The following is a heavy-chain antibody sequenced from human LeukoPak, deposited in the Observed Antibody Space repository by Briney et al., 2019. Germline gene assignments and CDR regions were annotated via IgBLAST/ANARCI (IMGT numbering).Heavy chain of an antibody. Sequence: KASETLSLTCTVSGGSVSNYYWSWIRQSPGKGLEWIGYIYYTETSYNPSLKSRVTISADTSKNQFSLKLSSVTAADTAVYYCARVKVTYYYDSSGYNGYYYYMDVWGKGTTVTVSS. CDR1: GGSVSNYY. D-gene: IGHD3-22*01. V-gene: IGHV4-59*08. J-gene: IGHJ6*03. CDR3: ARVKVTYYYDSSGYNGYYYYMDV. CDR2: IYYTET.